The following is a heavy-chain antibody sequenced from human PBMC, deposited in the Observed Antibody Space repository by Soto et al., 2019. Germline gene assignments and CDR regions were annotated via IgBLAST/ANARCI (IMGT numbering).Heavy chain of an antibody. V-gene: IGHV1-2*02. D-gene: IGHD3-22*01. Sequence: ASVKVSCKASGYTFTGSYIHWVRQAPGQGLEWMGWISPNSGGTNYAQKFQGRVTMTRDTSISTAYMEQSRLTSDDTAVYYCAREKEYYVSSGYSHGMDFSYKAPTGTVS. CDR3: AREKEYYVSSGYSHGMDF. J-gene: IGHJ6*04. CDR2: ISPNSGGT. CDR1: GYTFTGSY.